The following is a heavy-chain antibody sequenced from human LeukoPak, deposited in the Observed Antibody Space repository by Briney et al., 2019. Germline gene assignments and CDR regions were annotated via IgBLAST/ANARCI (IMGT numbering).Heavy chain of an antibody. Sequence: PGGSLRLSCAASGFTFSSYWMHWVRQAPGKGLEWVAVIWYDGSKKYYADSVKGRFTISRDNSKNTVSLQMNTLSADDTAVYYCAKAAAMAPYYYYYNMDVWGKGTTVTVSS. J-gene: IGHJ6*03. D-gene: IGHD5-18*01. CDR3: AKAAAMAPYYYYYNMDV. V-gene: IGHV3-33*06. CDR1: GFTFSSYW. CDR2: IWYDGSKK.